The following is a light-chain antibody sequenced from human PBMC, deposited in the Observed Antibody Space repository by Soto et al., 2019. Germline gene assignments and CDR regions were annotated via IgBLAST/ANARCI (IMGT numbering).Light chain of an antibody. CDR1: SSDVGRYNR. V-gene: IGLV2-18*01. CDR3: SLYTTNSTFV. CDR2: EVR. J-gene: IGLJ1*01. Sequence: HSALTHPPSVSGSPGQSVTISCTGTSSDVGRYNRVSWYQQPPGTAPKLLIYEVRNRPSGVPDRFSGSKSANTASLTISGLQAEDEADYYCSLYTTNSTFVFGAGTKVTVL.